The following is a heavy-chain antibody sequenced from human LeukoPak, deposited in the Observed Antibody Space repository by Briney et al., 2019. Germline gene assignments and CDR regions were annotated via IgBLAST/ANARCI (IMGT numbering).Heavy chain of an antibody. Sequence: SETLSLTCTVSGGSITSYYWSWIRQPPGKGLEWIGYIYYSGSTNCNPSLKSRVTISVDTSKNQYSLKLSSVNAAGTAVYYCARGGSSSTWPPAHSFDIWGLGTMVTVSS. CDR2: IYYSGST. J-gene: IGHJ3*02. CDR1: GGSITSYY. D-gene: IGHD6-13*01. CDR3: ARGGSSSTWPPAHSFDI. V-gene: IGHV4-59*01.